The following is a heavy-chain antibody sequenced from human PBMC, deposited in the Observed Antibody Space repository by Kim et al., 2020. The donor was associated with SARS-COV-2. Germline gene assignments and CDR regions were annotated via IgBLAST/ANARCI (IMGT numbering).Heavy chain of an antibody. CDR3: ARGVSVGATEGWDY. CDR2: ISSSSSYI. D-gene: IGHD1-26*01. V-gene: IGHV3-21*01. J-gene: IGHJ4*02. CDR1: GFTFSSYS. Sequence: GGSLRLSCAASGFTFSSYSMNWVRQAPGKGLEWVSSISSSSSYIYYADSVKGRFTISRDNAKNSLYLQMNSLRAEDTAVYYCARGVSVGATEGWDYWGQGTLVTVSS.